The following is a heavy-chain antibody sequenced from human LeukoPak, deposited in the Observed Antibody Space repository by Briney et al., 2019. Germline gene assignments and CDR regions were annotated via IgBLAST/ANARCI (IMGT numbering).Heavy chain of an antibody. CDR1: GYTFTNYD. Sequence: ASVKVSCKASGYTFTNYDVNWVRQATGQGLEWMGWMNPNSGNTGYAQKFQGRITMTRNTSISTAYMELSSLRSEDTAVYYCAKDPTDFDSSGQTYFDYWGQGTLVTVSS. V-gene: IGHV1-8*01. D-gene: IGHD3-22*01. CDR3: AKDPTDFDSSGQTYFDY. J-gene: IGHJ4*02. CDR2: MNPNSGNT.